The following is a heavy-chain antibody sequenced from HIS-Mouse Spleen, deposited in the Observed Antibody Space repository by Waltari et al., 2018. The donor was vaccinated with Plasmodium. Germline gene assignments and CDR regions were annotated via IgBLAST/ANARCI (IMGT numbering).Heavy chain of an antibody. D-gene: IGHD1-7*01. CDR3: ARDRITGTSYFDY. CDR2: IYYSGGT. V-gene: IGHV4-39*07. J-gene: IGHJ4*02. Sequence: QLQLQESGPGLVKPSETLSLTCTVSGGSISSSSYSWGWHRKPPGKGLEWIGSIYYSGGTYYNPSLKSRVTISVDTSKNQFSLKLSSVTAADTAVYYCARDRITGTSYFDYWGQGTLVTVSS. CDR1: GGSISSSSYS.